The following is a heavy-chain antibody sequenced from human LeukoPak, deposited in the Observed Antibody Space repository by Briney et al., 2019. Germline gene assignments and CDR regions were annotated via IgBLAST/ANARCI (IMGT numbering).Heavy chain of an antibody. V-gene: IGHV4-4*07. CDR1: GVSVSSYY. CDR3: ARGAAQFDP. D-gene: IGHD2-15*01. Sequence: SETLSLTCNVSGVSVSSYYWSWIRQPAGKGLEWIGRIYTSGSANYNPSLKSRVTMSVDTSKNQFSLRLSSVTAADTAVYYCARGAAQFDPWGQGTLVTVSS. J-gene: IGHJ5*02. CDR2: IYTSGSA.